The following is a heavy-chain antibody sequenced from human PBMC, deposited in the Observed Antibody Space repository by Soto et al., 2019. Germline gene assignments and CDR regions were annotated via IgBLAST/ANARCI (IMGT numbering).Heavy chain of an antibody. CDR1: GGSFSGYY. CDR2: INHSGST. Sequence: SETLSLTCAVYGGSFSGYYWSWIRQPPGKGLEWIGEINHSGSTNYNPSLKSRVTISVDTSKNQFSLKLSSVTAADTAVYYCGRGPRNTPRCDYWGQGTLVTVSS. V-gene: IGHV4-34*01. J-gene: IGHJ4*02. D-gene: IGHD2-2*02. CDR3: GRGPRNTPRCDY.